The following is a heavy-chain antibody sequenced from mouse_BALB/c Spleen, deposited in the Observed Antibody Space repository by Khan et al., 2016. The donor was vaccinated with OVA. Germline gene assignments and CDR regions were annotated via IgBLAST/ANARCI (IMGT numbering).Heavy chain of an antibody. CDR2: ISYSGST. V-gene: IGHV3-2*02. Sequence: VQLKESGPGLVKPSQSLSLTCTVTGYSITSDYAWNWIRQFPGNKLEWMGYISYSGSTSYNPSLKSRISITRGTSKNQFFLQLNSVTTEDTATYYCARSIMANWGQGTTLTVSS. CDR3: ARSIMAN. J-gene: IGHJ2*01. CDR1: GYSITSDYA.